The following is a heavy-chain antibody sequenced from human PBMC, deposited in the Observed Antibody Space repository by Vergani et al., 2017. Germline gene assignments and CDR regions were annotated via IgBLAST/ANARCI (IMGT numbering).Heavy chain of an antibody. V-gene: IGHV1-18*01. CDR2: ISAYHGNT. D-gene: IGHD6-13*01. CDR3: ARDKGDSSSWYAN. J-gene: IGHJ4*02. CDR1: RYTFTRYP. Sequence: QVQLVQSGAEVNKPGASVKVSCKPSRYTFTRYPISWVRPPPGQGLELMGWISAYHGNTNYAQKLQGRVTMTTDTSTSTAYMELRSLRSDDTAVYYCARDKGDSSSWYANWGQGTLVTVSS.